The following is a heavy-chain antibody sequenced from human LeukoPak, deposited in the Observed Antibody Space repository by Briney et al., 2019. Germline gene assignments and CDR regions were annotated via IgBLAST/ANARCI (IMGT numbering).Heavy chain of an antibody. CDR3: AREVGYCSGGSCYSYFDY. V-gene: IGHV4-59*01. J-gene: IGHJ4*02. CDR1: GGSISSYY. D-gene: IGHD2-15*01. CDR2: IYYSGST. Sequence: PSETLSLTRTVSGGSISSYYWSWIRQPPGKGLEWIGYIYYSGSTNYNASLTNRVTISVDTSKNQFSLKLSSVTAADTAVYYCAREVGYCSGGSCYSYFDYWGQGTLVTVPS.